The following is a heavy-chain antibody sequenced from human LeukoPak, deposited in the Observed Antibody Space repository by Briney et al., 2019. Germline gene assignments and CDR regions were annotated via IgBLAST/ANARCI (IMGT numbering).Heavy chain of an antibody. CDR2: ISINNGNR. Sequence: ASVKVSCKASGYSLDSYGISWVRQAPGQGLEWMGWISINNGNRDFTQKVQGRVTMTTDTSTNTAYMELRSLRSDDTAVYYCARSGRPTSGRYYYYMDVWGKGTTVTVSS. CDR3: ARSGRPTSGRYYYYMDV. D-gene: IGHD3-10*01. J-gene: IGHJ6*03. CDR1: GYSLDSYG. V-gene: IGHV1-18*01.